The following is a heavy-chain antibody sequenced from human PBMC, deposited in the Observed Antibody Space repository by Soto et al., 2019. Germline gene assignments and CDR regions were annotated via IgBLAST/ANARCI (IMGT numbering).Heavy chain of an antibody. J-gene: IGHJ6*02. CDR2: IYYSGSS. Sequence: SETLSLTCTVSGGSISSSYYYWGWIRQPPGKGLEWIGSIYYSGSSYYSPSLKSRVTISVDTSKNQFSLKLSSVTAADSAVYYCASQGDCSGGSCYGDDYYYGMDVWGQGTTVTV. CDR3: ASQGDCSGGSCYGDDYYYGMDV. V-gene: IGHV4-39*01. D-gene: IGHD2-15*01. CDR1: GGSISSSYYY.